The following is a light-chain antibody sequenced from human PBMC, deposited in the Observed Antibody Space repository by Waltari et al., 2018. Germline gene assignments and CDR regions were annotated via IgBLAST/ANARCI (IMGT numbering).Light chain of an antibody. V-gene: IGKV4-1*01. CDR1: QSVLYSSNNKNY. CDR2: WAS. Sequence: DIVMTQSPDSLAVSLGERANINCKSSQSVLYSSNNKNYLAWYPQKPGQPPKLLIYWASTRESGVPERFSGSGSRTDVTLTISSLQAEDVAVYYCQQYYSTPLTFGGGTKVEIK. J-gene: IGKJ4*01. CDR3: QQYYSTPLT.